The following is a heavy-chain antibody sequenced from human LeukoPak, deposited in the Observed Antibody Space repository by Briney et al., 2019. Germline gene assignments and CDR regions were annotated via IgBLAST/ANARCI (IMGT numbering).Heavy chain of an antibody. Sequence: HPGGSLRLSCAASGFTLSTYWMSWVRQAPGKGLEWVANIKEDGSEKYYVDSVKGRFTISRDNAKNSLYLQMNSLRVEDTAVYHCARARLAVSGNYFENWGQGTLVTVSS. CDR1: GFTLSTYW. D-gene: IGHD6-19*01. V-gene: IGHV3-7*04. CDR3: ARARLAVSGNYFEN. J-gene: IGHJ4*02. CDR2: IKEDGSEK.